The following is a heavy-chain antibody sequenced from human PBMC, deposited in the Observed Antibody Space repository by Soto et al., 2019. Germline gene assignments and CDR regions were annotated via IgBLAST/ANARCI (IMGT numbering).Heavy chain of an antibody. J-gene: IGHJ4*02. D-gene: IGHD4-17*01. CDR3: AKGASTTVFAFNDY. CDR2: ISWNSGNL. Sequence: EVQLVESGGGLVQPGRSLRLSCAASGFTFDDYAMHWVRQGPVKGLAWVSSISWNSGNLGYADSVKGRFTISRDNAKNSLYLQMNSLRGEDTALYYCAKGASTTVFAFNDYWGQGTLVTVSS. V-gene: IGHV3-9*01. CDR1: GFTFDDYA.